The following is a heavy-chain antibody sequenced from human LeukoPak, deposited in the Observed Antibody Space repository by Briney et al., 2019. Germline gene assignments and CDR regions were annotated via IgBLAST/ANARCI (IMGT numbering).Heavy chain of an antibody. CDR3: TRYRGWFDP. V-gene: IGHV3-49*04. Sequence: GGSLRLSCAASGFTFNRNAISWVRQAPGKGLEWVGFIRSKAYGGTTEYAASVKGRFTISRDDSKSIAYLQMNSLKTEDTAVYYCTRYRGWFDPWGQGTLVTVSS. J-gene: IGHJ5*02. CDR2: IRSKAYGGTT. CDR1: GFTFNRNA. D-gene: IGHD4-11*01.